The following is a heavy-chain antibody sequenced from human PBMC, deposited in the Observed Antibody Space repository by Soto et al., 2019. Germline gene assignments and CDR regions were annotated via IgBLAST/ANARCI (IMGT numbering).Heavy chain of an antibody. CDR1: GFTFSNYA. V-gene: IGHV3-23*01. D-gene: IGHD2-2*02. Sequence: PGGSLRLSCAASGFTFSNYAMRWVRQAPGQGLEWVSSISNSGGDTHYPDSVKGRFTISRDNSKNTLYLQMDSLRAEDTAVYYCAKVLYHSYYNVIDVWGQGTTVTVSS. J-gene: IGHJ6*02. CDR2: ISNSGGDT. CDR3: AKVLYHSYYNVIDV.